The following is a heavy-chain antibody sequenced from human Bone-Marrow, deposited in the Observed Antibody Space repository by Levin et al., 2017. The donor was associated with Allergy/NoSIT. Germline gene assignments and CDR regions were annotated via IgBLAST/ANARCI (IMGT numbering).Heavy chain of an antibody. CDR3: ARFRSAARVGWFDP. D-gene: IGHD6-6*01. CDR1: GGSFSGYY. V-gene: IGHV4-34*01. Sequence: SETLSLTCAVYGGSFSGYYWSWIRQPPGKGLEWIGEINHSGSTNYNPSLKSRVTISVDTSKNQFSLKLSSVTAADTAVYYCARFRSAARVGWFDPWGQGTLVTVSS. J-gene: IGHJ5*02. CDR2: INHSGST.